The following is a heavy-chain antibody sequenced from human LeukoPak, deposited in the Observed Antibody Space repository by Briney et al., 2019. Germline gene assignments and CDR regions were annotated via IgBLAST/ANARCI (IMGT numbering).Heavy chain of an antibody. CDR2: ISSSSSAI. D-gene: IGHD2-15*01. J-gene: IGHJ4*02. V-gene: IGHV3-48*02. Sequence: GGSLRLSCAASGFTFSRFGMNWVRQAPGKGLEWISYISSSSSAIYYADSVKGRFTISRDNAKNSLYLQMSSLRDEDTAVYYCAQKGGTDHWGQGTLVTVSS. CDR1: GFTFSRFG. CDR3: AQKGGTDH.